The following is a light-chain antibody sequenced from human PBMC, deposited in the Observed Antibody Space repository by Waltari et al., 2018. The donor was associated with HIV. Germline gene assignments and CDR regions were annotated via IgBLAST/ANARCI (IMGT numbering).Light chain of an antibody. CDR2: DAT. J-gene: IGLJ2*01. V-gene: IGLV7-46*01. CDR1: TGTVTRDHH. Sequence: QTVVTQEPSLTVSQGGTVTLTWGSTTGTVTRDHHPYWFQQKPVQAPSTLVYDATDKHSWTPARFSPSFLGGKAALTLTAAQPEDEADYYCLLSYGSVRLFGGGTRLTV. CDR3: LLSYGSVRL.